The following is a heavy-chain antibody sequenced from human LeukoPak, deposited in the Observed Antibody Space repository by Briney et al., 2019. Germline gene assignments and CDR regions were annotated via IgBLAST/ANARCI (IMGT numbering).Heavy chain of an antibody. D-gene: IGHD6-19*01. V-gene: IGHV4-61*02. CDR1: GGSISSGSYY. J-gene: IGHJ4*02. CDR3: ARRSVAGPADY. CDR2: IYTSGST. Sequence: PSETLSLTCTVSGGSISSGSYYWSWIRQPAGKGLEWIGRIYTSGSTNYNPSLKSRVTISVDMSKNQFSLKLSSVTAADTAVYYCARRSVAGPADYWGQGTLVTVSS.